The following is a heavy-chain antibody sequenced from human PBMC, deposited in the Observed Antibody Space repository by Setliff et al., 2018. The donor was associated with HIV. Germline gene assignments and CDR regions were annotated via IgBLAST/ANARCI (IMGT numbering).Heavy chain of an antibody. V-gene: IGHV3-9*01. CDR3: ARDLRSSHGSPNYFDY. CDR1: GFTFDEYA. J-gene: IGHJ4*02. Sequence: GGSLRLSCAASGFTFDEYAMHWVRQAPGKGLEWVSGITSNSGRIGYADSIKGRFTISRDNAKNSLYLEMNSLRAEETAVYYCARDLRSSHGSPNYFDYWGRGALVTVSS. D-gene: IGHD2-15*01. CDR2: ITSNSGRI.